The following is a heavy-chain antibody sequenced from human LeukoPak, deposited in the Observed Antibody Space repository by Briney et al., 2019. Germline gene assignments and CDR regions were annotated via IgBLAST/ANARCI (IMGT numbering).Heavy chain of an antibody. V-gene: IGHV3-48*03. Sequence: GGSLRLSCAASGFTFRTYEMNWVRQAPGKGLEWLSYISSSGSTIYQAYAVKGRFTISRDNAKNSLFLQMNSLRGEDTSVYYCARDSMTSGEFDYWGQGTVVTVSS. CDR1: GFTFRTYE. J-gene: IGHJ4*02. D-gene: IGHD2/OR15-2a*01. CDR3: ARDSMTSGEFDY. CDR2: ISSSGSTI.